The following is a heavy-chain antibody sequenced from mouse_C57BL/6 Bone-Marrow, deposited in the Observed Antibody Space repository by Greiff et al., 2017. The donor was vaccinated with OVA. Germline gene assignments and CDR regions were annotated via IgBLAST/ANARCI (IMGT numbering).Heavy chain of an antibody. CDR3: TAGSRYYFDY. CDR1: GFTFSNYW. CDR2: IRLKSDNYAT. D-gene: IGHD1-1*01. V-gene: IGHV6-3*01. J-gene: IGHJ2*01. Sequence: EVKLVESGGGLVQPGGSMKLSCVASGFTFSNYWMNWVRQSPEKGLEWVAQIRLKSDNYATHYAESVKGRFTISRDDSKSSVYLQMNNLRAEDTGIYYCTAGSRYYFDYWGQGTTLTISS.